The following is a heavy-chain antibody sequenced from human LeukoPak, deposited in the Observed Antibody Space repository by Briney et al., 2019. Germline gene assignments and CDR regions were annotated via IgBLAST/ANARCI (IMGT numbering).Heavy chain of an antibody. J-gene: IGHJ5*02. Sequence: GGSLRLSCAASGFTFTNAWMSWVRQAPGKGLEWVGRIKSKTDGGTADYAAPVKGRFTISRDDSKNTLYLHLNSLKTEDTAVYYCSRYCVSTSRYKPPWGQGTLVTVSS. V-gene: IGHV3-15*01. CDR2: IKSKTDGGTA. CDR1: GFTFTNAW. D-gene: IGHD2-2*02. CDR3: SRYCVSTSRYKPP.